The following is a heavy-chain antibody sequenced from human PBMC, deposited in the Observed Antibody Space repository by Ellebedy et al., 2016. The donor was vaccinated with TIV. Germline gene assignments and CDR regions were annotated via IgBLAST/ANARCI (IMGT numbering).Heavy chain of an antibody. CDR3: ARGNYYGMDV. CDR2: INSDGSST. J-gene: IGHJ6*02. V-gene: IGHV3-74*01. Sequence: GGPLRLSXTASGFTFSSYWMHWARQAPGKGLVWVLCINSDGSSTSSADSVKGRFTISRDNAKNTLYLQMNSLRAEDTAVYYCARGNYYGMDVWGQGTTVIVSS. CDR1: GFTFSSYW.